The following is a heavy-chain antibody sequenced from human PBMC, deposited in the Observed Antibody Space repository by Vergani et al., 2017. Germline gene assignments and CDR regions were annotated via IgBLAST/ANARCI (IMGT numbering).Heavy chain of an antibody. V-gene: IGHV4-39*01. Sequence: QLQLQQSGPGLVTPSETLFLICTVSADSIRSGSYYLGWIRQPPGKSLEWIGSIYYSGHTYYNPSLKSRVAISVDTSKNQFSLKVTSVTGADTAVYFCARQRPGSGWSPGDFDDWGQGILVTVSS. CDR1: ADSIRSGSYY. CDR3: ARQRPGSGWSPGDFDD. D-gene: IGHD6-19*01. J-gene: IGHJ4*02. CDR2: IYYSGHT.